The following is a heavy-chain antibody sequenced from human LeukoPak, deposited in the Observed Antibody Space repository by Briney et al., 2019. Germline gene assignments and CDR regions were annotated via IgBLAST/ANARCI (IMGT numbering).Heavy chain of an antibody. D-gene: IGHD6-6*01. CDR1: GFSFRSHG. V-gene: IGHV3-23*01. CDR2: ISPRGDIT. CDR3: AGVPWFDP. Sequence: GGSLRLSCAASGFSFRSHGMNWVRQAPGKGLEWVSGISPRGDITYYKDSVRGRFTISRDNSKNTVYLQMNSLRDEDTAVYYCAGVPWFDPWGQGTLVTVSS. J-gene: IGHJ5*02.